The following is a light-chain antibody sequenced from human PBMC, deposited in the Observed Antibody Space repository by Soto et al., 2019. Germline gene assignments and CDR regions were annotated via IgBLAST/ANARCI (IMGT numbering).Light chain of an antibody. J-gene: IGKJ1*01. Sequence: EVVLTQSPGSRSLSPGDRATRSCRASQSLVNTYVAWYQQKAGQAPRLLIFDASTRATGIPDRFSGSGSGTDFTLSISRLEPEDFAVYYCQSYGSSRTFGHGTKV. CDR3: QSYGSSRT. CDR2: DAS. V-gene: IGKV3-20*01. CDR1: QSLVNTY.